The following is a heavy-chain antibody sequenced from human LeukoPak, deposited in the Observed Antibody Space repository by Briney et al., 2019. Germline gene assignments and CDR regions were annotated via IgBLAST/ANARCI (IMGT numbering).Heavy chain of an antibody. CDR2: ISAYNGNT. CDR3: ARGGSRSRRGDDAFDI. D-gene: IGHD3-10*01. V-gene: IGHV1-18*01. J-gene: IGHJ3*02. Sequence: ASVKVSCKASGYTFTNYAKNWVRQAPGQGLEWMGWISAYNGNTELAQKFQGRVTLATDASTSTAYVELRSLTSDDTAVYFCARGGSRSRRGDDAFDIWGQGTVVTVSS. CDR1: GYTFTNYA.